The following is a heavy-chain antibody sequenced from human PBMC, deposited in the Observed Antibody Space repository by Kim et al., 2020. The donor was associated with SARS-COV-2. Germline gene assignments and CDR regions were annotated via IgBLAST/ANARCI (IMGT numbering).Heavy chain of an antibody. CDR1: GITFTDNV. D-gene: IGHD3-3*01. CDR2: IWTDQSTT. V-gene: IGHV3-33*06. CDR3: AKDVFGSHTMDV. Sequence: GGSLRLSCVVSGITFTDNVFHWVRQAPGKGLEWVALIWTDQSTTFYGDSVKGRFTIHRDNSRNILWLQMNSLRLEDTGIYFCAKDVFGSHTMDVWGQGTTVTVSS. J-gene: IGHJ6*02.